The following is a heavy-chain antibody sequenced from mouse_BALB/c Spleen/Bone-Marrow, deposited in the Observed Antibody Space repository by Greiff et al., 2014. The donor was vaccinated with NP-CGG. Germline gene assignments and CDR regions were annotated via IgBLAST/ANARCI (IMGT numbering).Heavy chain of an antibody. CDR2: INPSTGYT. J-gene: IGHJ3*01. CDR1: GYTFTSYW. Sequence: VHLVESGAELAKPGASVKMSCKASGYTFTSYWMHWVKQRPGKGLEWIRYINPSTGYTDYNQKFKDKATLTADKSSSTAYMQLRSLKSEDSAVYYCGGRLNWDWFAYWGQGTLVTVSA. D-gene: IGHD4-1*01. CDR3: GGRLNWDWFAY. V-gene: IGHV1-7*01.